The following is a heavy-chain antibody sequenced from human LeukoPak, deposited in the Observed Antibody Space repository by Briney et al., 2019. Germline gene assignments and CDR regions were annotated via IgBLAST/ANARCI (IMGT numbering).Heavy chain of an antibody. J-gene: IGHJ4*02. CDR2: IYPGDSDT. V-gene: IGHV5-51*01. CDR3: ARQTAMGRSGDY. D-gene: IGHD5-18*01. CDR1: GYSFTSYW. Sequence: SGESLKISCKGSGYSFTSYWIGWVRQMPGKGPEWMGIIYPGDSDTRYSPSFQGQVTISADKSLTTADLQWNSLKASDTAMYYCARQTAMGRSGDYWGQGTLVTVSS.